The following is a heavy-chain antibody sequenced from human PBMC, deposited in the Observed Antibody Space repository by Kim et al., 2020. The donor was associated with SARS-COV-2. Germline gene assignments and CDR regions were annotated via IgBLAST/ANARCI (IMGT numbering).Heavy chain of an antibody. CDR1: GFTFSSYA. J-gene: IGHJ4*02. CDR3: ARGAPMAGSGSYYNY. D-gene: IGHD3-10*01. CDR2: ISYDGSNK. Sequence: GGSLRLSCAASGFTFSSYAMHWVRQAPGKGLEWVAVISYDGSNKYYADSVKGRFTISRDNSKNTLYLQMNSLRAEDTAVYYCARGAPMAGSGSYYNYWGQGTLVTVSS. V-gene: IGHV3-30*04.